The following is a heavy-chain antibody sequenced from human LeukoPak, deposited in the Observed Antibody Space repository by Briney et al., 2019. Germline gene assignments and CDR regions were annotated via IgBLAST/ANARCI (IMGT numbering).Heavy chain of an antibody. CDR3: ARDLYDSSGYSDY. CDR2: IKQDGSEK. CDR1: GFTFSSYW. D-gene: IGHD3-22*01. Sequence: GGSLGLSCAASGFTFSSYWMSWVRQAPGKGLEWVANIKQDGSEKYYVDSVKGRFTISRDNAKNSLYLQMNSLRAEDTAVYYCARDLYDSSGYSDYWGQGTLVTVSS. V-gene: IGHV3-7*01. J-gene: IGHJ4*02.